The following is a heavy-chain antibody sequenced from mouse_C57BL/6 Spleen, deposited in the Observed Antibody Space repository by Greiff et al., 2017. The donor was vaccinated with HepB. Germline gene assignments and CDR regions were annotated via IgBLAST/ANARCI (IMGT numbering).Heavy chain of an antibody. Sequence: VQLQESGPELVKPGASVKISCKASGYAFSSSWMNWVKQRPGKGLEWIGRIYPGDGDTNYNGKFKGKATLTADKSSSTAYMQLSSLTSEDSAVYFCAREWTTVVAHYAMDYWGQGTSVTVSS. J-gene: IGHJ4*01. CDR2: IYPGDGDT. D-gene: IGHD1-1*01. V-gene: IGHV1-82*01. CDR3: AREWTTVVAHYAMDY. CDR1: GYAFSSSW.